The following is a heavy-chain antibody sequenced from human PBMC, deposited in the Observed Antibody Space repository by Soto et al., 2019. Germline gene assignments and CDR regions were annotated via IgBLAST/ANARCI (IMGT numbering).Heavy chain of an antibody. D-gene: IGHD3-3*01. J-gene: IGHJ5*01. CDR1: GGSFSGYY. Sequence: SETLSLTCAVYGGSFSGYYWSWIRQPPGKGLEWIGEINHSGSTNYNPSLKSRVTISVDTSKNQFFLKLSSVTAADTAVYYCASCRGGFGVGIITPNWFDYWGQGTMVTVSS. V-gene: IGHV4-34*01. CDR3: ASCRGGFGVGIITPNWFDY. CDR2: INHSGST.